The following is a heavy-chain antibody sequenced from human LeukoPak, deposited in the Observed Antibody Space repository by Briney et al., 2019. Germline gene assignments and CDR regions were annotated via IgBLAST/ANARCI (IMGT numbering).Heavy chain of an antibody. Sequence: GGSLRLSCAASGFTFSGYWMSWVRQAPGKGLEWVAKIQQDGSEKYYVDSVKGRFTISRDNAKNSLYLQMNSLRAEDTAVYYCARGGSEFWRGSYNWFDPWGQGALVTVSS. V-gene: IGHV3-7*01. CDR1: GFTFSGYW. CDR3: ARGGSEFWRGSYNWFDP. CDR2: IQQDGSEK. J-gene: IGHJ5*02. D-gene: IGHD3-3*01.